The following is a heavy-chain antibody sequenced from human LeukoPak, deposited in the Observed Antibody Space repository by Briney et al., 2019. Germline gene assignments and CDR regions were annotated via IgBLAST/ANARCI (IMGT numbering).Heavy chain of an antibody. CDR2: IHSLGGT. D-gene: IGHD3-22*01. CDR1: GGSISGNY. CDR3: ASQISGNYGSSPVFVF. J-gene: IGHJ4*02. Sequence: SETLSLTCSVSGGSISGNYWSWIRQSPEKGLEWIGYIHSLGGTNYNPSLKSRVTITVDTSNNQFSLKMTSMTAADTAVYYCASQISGNYGSSPVFVFWGQGSLVTVSS. V-gene: IGHV4-59*01.